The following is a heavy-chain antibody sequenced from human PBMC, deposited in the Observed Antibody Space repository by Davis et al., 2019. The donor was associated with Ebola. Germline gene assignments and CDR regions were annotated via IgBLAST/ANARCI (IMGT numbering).Heavy chain of an antibody. CDR1: GSTFRNYA. V-gene: IGHV3-30*04. D-gene: IGHD3-3*01. CDR3: ARAVFHEVLDY. Sequence: PGGSLRPSCAALGSTFRNYATHWVRQAPRKGPAWVAVVSHSEREKFYADSVKGRFTISRDNSENTLYLQMNSLTADDTAVYYCARAVFHEVLDYWGQGTPVTVSP. CDR2: VSHSEREK. J-gene: IGHJ4*02.